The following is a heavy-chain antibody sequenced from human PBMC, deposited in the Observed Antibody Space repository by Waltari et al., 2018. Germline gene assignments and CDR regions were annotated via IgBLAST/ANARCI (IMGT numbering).Heavy chain of an antibody. V-gene: IGHV4-30-4*08. Sequence: QVQLQESGPGLVKPSQTLSLTCTVSGGSISRGAYSWSWIRQPPGKGLEWIGYIYYSGSTYYNPSLKSRVTISVDTSKNQFSLKLSSVTAADTAVYYCAREIRNLGWELLWGQGTLVTVSS. CDR1: GGSISRGAYS. J-gene: IGHJ4*02. D-gene: IGHD1-26*01. CDR2: IYYSGST. CDR3: AREIRNLGWELL.